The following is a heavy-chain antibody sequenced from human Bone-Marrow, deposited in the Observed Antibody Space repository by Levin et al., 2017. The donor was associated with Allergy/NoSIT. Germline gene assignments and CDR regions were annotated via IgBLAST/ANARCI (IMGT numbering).Heavy chain of an antibody. Sequence: SETLSLTCTVSGGSISSSSYYWGWIRQPPGKGLEWIGSIYYSGSTNYNPSLKSRVTISVATSKNQFSLKLSSVTAADTAVYYCGRRGDYFDYWGQGTLVTVSS. CDR3: GRRGDYFDY. D-gene: IGHD3-10*01. V-gene: IGHV4-39*01. J-gene: IGHJ4*02. CDR1: GGSISSSSYY. CDR2: IYYSGST.